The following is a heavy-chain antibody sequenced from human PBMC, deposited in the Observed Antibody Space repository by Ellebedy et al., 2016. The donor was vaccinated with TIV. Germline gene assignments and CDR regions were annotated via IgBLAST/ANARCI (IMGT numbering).Heavy chain of an antibody. CDR1: GGSISSYY. CDR3: ARGRYDILTGYQHLDY. Sequence: MPSETLSLTCTVSGGSISSYYWSWIRQPPGKGLEWIGYTYYSGRTNYTPSLKSRVTISVDTSKNQFSLKLSSVTAADTAVYYCARGRYDILTGYQHLDYWGQGTLVTVSS. J-gene: IGHJ4*02. CDR2: TYYSGRT. D-gene: IGHD3-9*01. V-gene: IGHV4-59*01.